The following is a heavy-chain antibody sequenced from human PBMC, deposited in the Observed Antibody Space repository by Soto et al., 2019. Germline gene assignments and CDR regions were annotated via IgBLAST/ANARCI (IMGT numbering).Heavy chain of an antibody. CDR3: ARHPVRAFRFDY. CDR1: GGSISSSSYY. CDR2: IYYSGST. V-gene: IGHV4-39*01. Sequence: SETLSLTCTVSGGSISSSSYYWGWIRQPPGKGLEWIGSIYYSGSTYYNPSLKSRVTISVDTSKNQFSLKLSSVTAADTAVYYCARHPVRAFRFDYWGQGTLVTVS. J-gene: IGHJ4*02.